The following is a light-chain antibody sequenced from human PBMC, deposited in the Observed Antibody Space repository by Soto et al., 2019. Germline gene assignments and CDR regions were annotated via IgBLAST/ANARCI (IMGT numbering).Light chain of an antibody. Sequence: QSALTQPASVSGSPGQSITISCTGTSSDIGAYNYVSWYQQYAGKAPKLVIYDVINRPSGVSHRFSGSKSGNTASLTISGLQTEDEGDYYCISYTSISTLVFGGGTKLTVL. CDR2: DVI. J-gene: IGLJ2*01. CDR3: ISYTSISTLV. CDR1: SSDIGAYNY. V-gene: IGLV2-14*03.